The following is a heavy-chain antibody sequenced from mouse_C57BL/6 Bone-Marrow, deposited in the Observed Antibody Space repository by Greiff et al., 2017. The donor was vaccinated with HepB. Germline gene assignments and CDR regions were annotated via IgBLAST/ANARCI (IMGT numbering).Heavy chain of an antibody. CDR3: ASETTVVDY. J-gene: IGHJ2*01. CDR2: IYPRSGNT. CDR1: GYTFTSYG. V-gene: IGHV1-81*01. Sequence: QVQPQQSGAELARPGASVKLSCKASGYTFTSYGISWVKQRTGQGLEWIGEIYPRSGNTYYNEKFKGKATLTADKSSSTAYMELRSLTSEDSAVYFCASETTVVDYWGQGTTLTVSS. D-gene: IGHD1-1*01.